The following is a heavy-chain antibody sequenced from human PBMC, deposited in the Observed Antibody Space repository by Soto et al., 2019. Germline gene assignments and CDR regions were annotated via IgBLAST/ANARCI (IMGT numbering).Heavy chain of an antibody. V-gene: IGHV3-33*01. J-gene: IGHJ6*02. D-gene: IGHD3-3*01. CDR1: GFTFSSYG. CDR3: ARSGDFWSGYRYYYYYGMDV. CDR2: IWYDGSNK. Sequence: GGSLRLSCAASGFTFSSYGMHWVRQAPGKGLEWVAVIWYDGSNKYYADSVKGRFTISRDNSKNTLYLQMNSLRAEDTAVYYCARSGDFWSGYRYYYYYGMDVWGQGTTVTVSS.